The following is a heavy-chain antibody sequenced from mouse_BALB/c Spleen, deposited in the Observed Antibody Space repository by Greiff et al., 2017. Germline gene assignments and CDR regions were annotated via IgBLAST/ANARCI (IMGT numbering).Heavy chain of an antibody. Sequence: VQLQQSGAELVKPGASVKLSCTASGFNIKDTYMHWVKQRPEQGLEWIGRIDPANGNTKYDTKFQGKATIPADTSSNTAYLQLSSLTTEDTAVYYCAREAMDDWGQGTTVTVSS. CDR3: AREAMDD. J-gene: IGHJ4*01. CDR2: IDPANGNT. V-gene: IGHV14-3*02. CDR1: GFNIKDTY.